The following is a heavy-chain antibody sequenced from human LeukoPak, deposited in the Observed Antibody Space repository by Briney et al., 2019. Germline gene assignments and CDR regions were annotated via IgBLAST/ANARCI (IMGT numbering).Heavy chain of an antibody. CDR2: ISGSGGST. CDR3: AKDRDSGSYFDY. D-gene: IGHD1-26*01. CDR1: GFTFSSYA. Sequence: GGSLRLSCAASGFTFSSYAMSWVRQAPGQGLEWVSAISGSGGSTYYADSVKGRFTISRDNSKNTLYLQMNSLRAEDTAVYYCAKDRDSGSYFDYWGQGTLVTVSS. J-gene: IGHJ4*02. V-gene: IGHV3-23*01.